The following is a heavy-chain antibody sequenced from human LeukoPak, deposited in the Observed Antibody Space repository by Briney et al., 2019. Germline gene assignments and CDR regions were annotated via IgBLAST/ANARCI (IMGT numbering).Heavy chain of an antibody. CDR2: ISAYNGNT. Sequence: ASVKVSCKASGYTLTSYGISWVRQAPGQGLEWMGWISAYNGNTNYAQKLQGRVTMTTDTSTSTAYMELRSLRSDDTAVYYCARDPVYCSGGSCYGGYNWFDPWGQGTLVTVSS. CDR3: ARDPVYCSGGSCYGGYNWFDP. J-gene: IGHJ5*02. V-gene: IGHV1-18*01. D-gene: IGHD2-15*01. CDR1: GYTLTSYG.